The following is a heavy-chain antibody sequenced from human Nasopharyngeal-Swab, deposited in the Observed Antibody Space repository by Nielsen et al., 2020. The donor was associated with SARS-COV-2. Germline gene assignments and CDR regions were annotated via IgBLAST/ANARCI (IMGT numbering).Heavy chain of an antibody. CDR2: ISGSGDLI. D-gene: IGHD6-13*01. Sequence: GESLKISCAASGFPLRRHAMSWARQTPGKGLEWVSTISGSGDLIFYADSVKGRFTISRDNSKNTLYLQMNTLRADDTAVYYCARDGGAAVDDWYYYMDVWGKGTTVTVSS. CDR1: GFPLRRHA. CDR3: ARDGGAAVDDWYYYMDV. J-gene: IGHJ6*03. V-gene: IGHV3-23*01.